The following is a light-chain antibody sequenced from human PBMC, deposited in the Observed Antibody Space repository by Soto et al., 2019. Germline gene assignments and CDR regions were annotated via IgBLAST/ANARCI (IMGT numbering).Light chain of an antibody. Sequence: DIQMTQSPSTLSPSVGDRVTITCRASQSIGTYLAWYQLKPGKAPSLLIYRAASLESGVPSRFSGSGSGTEFTLTISSLQPHDLATYYCQQYNNYPLTFGQGTKVEIK. CDR3: QQYNNYPLT. CDR1: QSIGTY. CDR2: RAA. V-gene: IGKV1-5*03. J-gene: IGKJ1*01.